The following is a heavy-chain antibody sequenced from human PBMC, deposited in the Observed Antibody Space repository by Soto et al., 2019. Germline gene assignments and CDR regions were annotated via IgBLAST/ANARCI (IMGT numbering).Heavy chain of an antibody. D-gene: IGHD2-2*01. CDR3: ARVTSSYRDY. CDR2: ITSSSDYI. Sequence: GGSLRLSCAASGFTFSSYTMNWVRQAPGKGLEWVSSITSSSDYIFYADSVKGLFTISRDNAKSSLYLQMNSLRVEDTAVYFCARVTSSYRDYWGQGTLVTVSS. J-gene: IGHJ4*02. CDR1: GFTFSSYT. V-gene: IGHV3-21*06.